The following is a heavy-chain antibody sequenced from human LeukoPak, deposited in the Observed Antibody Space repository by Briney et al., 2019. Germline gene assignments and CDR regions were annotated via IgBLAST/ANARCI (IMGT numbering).Heavy chain of an antibody. V-gene: IGHV3-7*01. J-gene: IGHJ6*02. Sequence: GGSLRLSCVASGFPFSSYWMTWVRQAPGKGLEWVANIKQDGSKKSYVDSVKGRFTISRDNAKNSLYLQMNSLRAEDTAVYYCARVASSYGMDVWGQGTTVTVSS. D-gene: IGHD3-10*01. CDR1: GFPFSSYW. CDR2: IKQDGSKK. CDR3: ARVASSYGMDV.